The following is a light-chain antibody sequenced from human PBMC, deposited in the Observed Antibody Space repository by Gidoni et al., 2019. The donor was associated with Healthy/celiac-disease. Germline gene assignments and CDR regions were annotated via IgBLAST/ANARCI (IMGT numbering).Light chain of an antibody. CDR2: WAS. V-gene: IGKV4-1*01. Sequence: DIVMTQSPDSLAVSLGERATINCKSSQSVLSSSNNKNYLNWYQQKAGQPPKLLFYWASTRESGVPDRFSGGGSGTDFTLTISSLQAEDVAVYYCQSRLTFGGXTKVEIK. CDR1: QSVLSSSNNKNY. CDR3: QSRLT. J-gene: IGKJ4*01.